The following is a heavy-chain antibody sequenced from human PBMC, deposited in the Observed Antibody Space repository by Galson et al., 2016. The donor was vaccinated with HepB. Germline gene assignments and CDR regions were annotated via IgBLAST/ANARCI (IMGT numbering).Heavy chain of an antibody. J-gene: IGHJ4*02. V-gene: IGHV3-7*01. CDR2: VKYDGSEK. Sequence: SLRLSCAASGFSLSSYWMSWVRQAPGKGLEWVANVKYDGSEKYYVDSVKGRFTISRDNAKNSMSLQMNSLSAEDTAVYYCVRDGSGGWHFDNWGQGTLITFSS. D-gene: IGHD6-19*01. CDR1: GFSLSSYW. CDR3: VRDGSGGWHFDN.